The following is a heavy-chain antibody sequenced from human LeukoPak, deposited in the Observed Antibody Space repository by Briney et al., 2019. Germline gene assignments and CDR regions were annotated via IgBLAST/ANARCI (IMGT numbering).Heavy chain of an antibody. CDR3: TTEGLAVAGIDY. CDR1: GFTFSNAW. D-gene: IGHD6-19*01. Sequence: PGGSLRLSCAASGFTFSNAWMSWVRQAPGKGLEWVGRIKSKTDGGTTDYAAPVKGRFTISRDDSKNTLYLQMNSLKTGDTAVYYCTTEGLAVAGIDYWGQGTLVTVSS. J-gene: IGHJ4*02. V-gene: IGHV3-15*01. CDR2: IKSKTDGGTT.